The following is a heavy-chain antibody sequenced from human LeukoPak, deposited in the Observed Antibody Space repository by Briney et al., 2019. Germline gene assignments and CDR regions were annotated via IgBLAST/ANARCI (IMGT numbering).Heavy chain of an antibody. Sequence: PGGSLRLSCAASGFTFSSYGMHWVRQAPGKGLELVAVMWYDGSNKYYADSVKGRFTISRDSSKNTLYLQMNSLRAEDTAVYYCARSSLLYSSGWSGYYFDYWGQGTLVTVSS. D-gene: IGHD6-19*01. J-gene: IGHJ4*02. CDR3: ARSSLLYSSGWSGYYFDY. CDR2: MWYDGSNK. V-gene: IGHV3-33*01. CDR1: GFTFSSYG.